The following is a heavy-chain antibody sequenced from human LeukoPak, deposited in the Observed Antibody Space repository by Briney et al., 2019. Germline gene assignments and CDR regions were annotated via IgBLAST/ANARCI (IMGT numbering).Heavy chain of an antibody. D-gene: IGHD3-16*02. Sequence: ASVKVSCKASGYTFTSYDINWVRQATGQGLEWMGWMNPNSGNTGYAQKFQGRVTMTRNTSISTAYMELSSLRSEDTAVYYCARVITYYDYVWGSYRRRFDPWGQGTLVTVSS. J-gene: IGHJ5*02. CDR3: ARVITYYDYVWGSYRRRFDP. CDR2: MNPNSGNT. V-gene: IGHV1-8*01. CDR1: GYTFTSYD.